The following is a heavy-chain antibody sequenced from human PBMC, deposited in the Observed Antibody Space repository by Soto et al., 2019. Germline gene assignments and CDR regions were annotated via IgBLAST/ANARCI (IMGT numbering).Heavy chain of an antibody. D-gene: IGHD6-13*01. CDR2: IFYTGSP. J-gene: IGHJ4*02. CDR3: ARSRYTNNWYPDL. CDR1: GGSIPSDNYY. V-gene: IGHV4-31*03. Sequence: PSETLSLTCTVSGGSIPSDNYYWTWIRQHPGQGLQWIGFIFYTGSPFYNPSLKSRVTISLDRSKNQFSLELSSVTAADTAVYFCARSRYTNNWYPDLWGQGTLVTVSS.